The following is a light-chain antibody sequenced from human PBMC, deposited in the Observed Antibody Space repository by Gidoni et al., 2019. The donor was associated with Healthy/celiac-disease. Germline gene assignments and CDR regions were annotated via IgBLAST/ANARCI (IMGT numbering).Light chain of an antibody. CDR1: SGHSSYA. CDR2: LNSDGSH. CDR3: QTWGTGTVV. J-gene: IGLJ2*01. V-gene: IGLV4-69*01. Sequence: QLVLPQSPSVSASLGASVKLTCTLSSGHSSYAIAWHQQQPEKGPRYLMKLNSDGSHSKGDGIPDRFSGSSSGAERYLTISSLQSEDEADYYCQTWGTGTVVFGGGTKLTVL.